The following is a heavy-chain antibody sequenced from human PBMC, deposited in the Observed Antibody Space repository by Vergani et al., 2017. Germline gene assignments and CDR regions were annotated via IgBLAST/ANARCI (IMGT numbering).Heavy chain of an antibody. D-gene: IGHD6-13*01. CDR2: IYISEST. CDR1: GGSISSSSYY. J-gene: IGHJ4*02. V-gene: IGHV4-39*07. Sequence: QLQLQESGPGLVKPSETLSLTCTVSGGSISSSSYYWGWIRQPPGKGLEWIGSIYISESTNYNPSLKSRVTMSIDTSKNQFSLKLNSVTAADTAVYYCARASVRSSSGPVDSWGQGTLVTVSS. CDR3: ARASVRSSSGPVDS.